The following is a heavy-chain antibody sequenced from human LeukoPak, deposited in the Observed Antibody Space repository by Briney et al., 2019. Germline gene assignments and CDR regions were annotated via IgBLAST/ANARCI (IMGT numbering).Heavy chain of an antibody. CDR1: GFTFSSYS. CDR2: ISSSGTTI. V-gene: IGHV3-48*01. CDR3: ARGYCSSTSCASDY. D-gene: IGHD2-2*01. Sequence: GGSLRHSCAASGFTFSSYSMNWVRHAPGKGREWVSYISSSGTTIYYADSVKGRFTISRDNAKNSLYLQMNSLRVEDTAVYYCARGYCSSTSCASDYWGQGTLVTVSS. J-gene: IGHJ4*02.